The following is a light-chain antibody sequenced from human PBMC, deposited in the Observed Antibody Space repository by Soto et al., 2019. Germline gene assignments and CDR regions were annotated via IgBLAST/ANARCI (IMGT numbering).Light chain of an antibody. V-gene: IGKV3-11*01. CDR3: QQRSTWPLT. CDR1: QSIGIY. J-gene: IGKJ4*01. CDR2: EAS. Sequence: EIVLTQSPATLSLSPGDRATLSCRASQSIGIYLSWYQQTPGQSPRLLIYEASNRATGVPAKFSGTGSGTDFTLTIRSLESEDFGIYYCQQRSTWPLTFGGGTRVEI.